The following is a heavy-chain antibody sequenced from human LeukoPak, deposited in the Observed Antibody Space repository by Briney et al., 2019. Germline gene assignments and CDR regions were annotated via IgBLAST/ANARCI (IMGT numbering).Heavy chain of an antibody. CDR1: GFTFSTYA. J-gene: IGHJ4*02. CDR2: ISGSGSRT. D-gene: IGHD3-10*01. V-gene: IGHV3-23*01. CDR3: AKDAYASGDRGYFDY. Sequence: GGSLRLSCAAPGFTFSTYAMSWVRQAPGKGLEWVSAISGSGSRTYYRDSVKGRFTISRDSSKNTLYLQMNSLRAEDTAVYYCAKDAYASGDRGYFDYWGQGTLVTVSS.